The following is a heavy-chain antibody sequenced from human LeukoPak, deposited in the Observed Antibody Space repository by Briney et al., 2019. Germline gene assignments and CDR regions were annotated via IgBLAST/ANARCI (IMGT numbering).Heavy chain of an antibody. J-gene: IGHJ4*02. CDR2: IYYSGST. V-gene: IGHV4-30-4*01. CDR3: ARGSRGSSGYYYPGY. CDR1: GGSISSGNYY. D-gene: IGHD3-22*01. Sequence: PSETLSLTCTVSGGSISSGNYYWSWLRQPPGKGLEWIGYIYYSGSTYYNPSLKSRITISVDTSKNQFSLRLSSVTAADTAVYYCARGSRGSSGYYYPGYWGQGTLVTVSS.